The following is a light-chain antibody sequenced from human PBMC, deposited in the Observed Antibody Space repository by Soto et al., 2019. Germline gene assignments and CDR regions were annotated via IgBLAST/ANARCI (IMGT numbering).Light chain of an antibody. CDR2: DAS. Sequence: EIVMTQSPATLSVSPGETASLSCRASQSVSSNYLAWYQQKPGQAPRLVIYDASSRATGIPDRFSGSGSGTDFTLTISRLEPEDFAVYYCQQYGSSPTWTFGQGTKVDIK. J-gene: IGKJ1*01. CDR1: QSVSSNY. V-gene: IGKV3-20*01. CDR3: QQYGSSPTWT.